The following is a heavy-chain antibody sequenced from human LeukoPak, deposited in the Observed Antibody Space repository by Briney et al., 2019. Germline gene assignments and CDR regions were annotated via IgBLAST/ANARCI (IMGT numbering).Heavy chain of an antibody. CDR3: ARGNDDILTGFYSDY. J-gene: IGHJ4*02. CDR2: INPNSGGT. D-gene: IGHD3-9*01. V-gene: IGHV1-2*02. CDR1: GYTFTGYY. Sequence: ASVKVSCKASGYTFTGYYMHWVRQAPGQGLEWVGWINPNSGGTNYAQKFQGRVTMTRDTSISTAYMELSRLRSDDTAAYYCARGNDDILTGFYSDYWGQGTLVTVSS.